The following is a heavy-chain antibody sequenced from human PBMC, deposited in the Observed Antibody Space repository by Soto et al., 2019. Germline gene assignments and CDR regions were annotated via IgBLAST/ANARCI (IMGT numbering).Heavy chain of an antibody. CDR1: GDSVSSNSAA. V-gene: IGHV6-1*01. D-gene: IGHD1-7*01. Sequence: QVQLQESGPGLVKPSQTLSLTCAISGDSVSSNSAAWNWIRLSPSRRLEWLARTYSRSRWYNDYAVSVRSRITVKPDTSKTQFSLPLTSVTPEDTAVYYCAGTTSHQWYYMDVWGKGTTVTVSS. CDR3: AGTTSHQWYYMDV. CDR2: TYSRSRWYN. J-gene: IGHJ6*03.